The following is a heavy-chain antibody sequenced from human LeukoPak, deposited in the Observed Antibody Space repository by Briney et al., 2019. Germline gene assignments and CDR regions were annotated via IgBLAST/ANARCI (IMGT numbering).Heavy chain of an antibody. CDR3: ARRELLSTPDAFDI. V-gene: IGHV4-39*01. D-gene: IGHD3-10*01. Sequence: SETLSLTCTVSGGSISSSSYYWGWIRQPPGKGLQWIGSIYYSGSTYYNPSLKSRVTISVDTSKNQFSLKVSSVAAADTAVYYCARRELLSTPDAFDIWGQGTMVTVSS. CDR1: GGSISSSSYY. CDR2: IYYSGST. J-gene: IGHJ3*02.